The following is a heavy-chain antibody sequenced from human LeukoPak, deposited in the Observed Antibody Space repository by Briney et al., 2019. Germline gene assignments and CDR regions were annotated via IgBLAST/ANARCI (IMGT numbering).Heavy chain of an antibody. CDR1: GGSFSGYY. Sequence: SETLSLTCAVYGGSFSGYYWSWIRQPPGKGLEWTGEINHSGSTNYNPSLKSRVTISVDTSKNQFSLKLSSVTAADTAVYYCARIAARPRPYYFDYLGQGTLVTVSS. V-gene: IGHV4-34*01. J-gene: IGHJ4*02. CDR2: INHSGST. D-gene: IGHD6-6*01. CDR3: ARIAARPRPYYFDY.